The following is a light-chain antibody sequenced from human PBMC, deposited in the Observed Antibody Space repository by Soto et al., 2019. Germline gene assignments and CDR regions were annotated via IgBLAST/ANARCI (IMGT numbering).Light chain of an antibody. V-gene: IGLV2-14*01. CDR3: SSYTSSHTYV. CDR2: DVI. CDR1: SSDVGGYNY. Sequence: QSALTQPASVSGSPGQSLTISCTGTSSDVGGYNYVAWYQQHPGKAPKLIIYDVINRPSGVSNRFSGSKSGNTASLTISELQAEDEADYYCSSYTSSHTYVFGSGTKVTVL. J-gene: IGLJ1*01.